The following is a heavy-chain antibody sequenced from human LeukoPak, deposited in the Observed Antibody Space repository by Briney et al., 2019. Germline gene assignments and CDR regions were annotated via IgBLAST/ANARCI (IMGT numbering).Heavy chain of an antibody. CDR3: ASGEMATPT. J-gene: IGHJ4*02. V-gene: IGHV4-34*01. D-gene: IGHD5-24*01. CDR1: GGSFSGYY. CDR2: INHSGST. Sequence: SETLSLTCAVYGGSFSGYYWSWIRQPPGKGLEWIGEINHSGSTNYNPSLKSRVTISVDTSKNQSSLKLSSVTAADTAVYYYASGEMATPTWGQGTLVTVSS.